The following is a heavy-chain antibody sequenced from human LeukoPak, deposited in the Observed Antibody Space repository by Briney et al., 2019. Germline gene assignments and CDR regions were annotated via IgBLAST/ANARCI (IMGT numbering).Heavy chain of an antibody. CDR2: IYYSGST. J-gene: IGHJ6*03. V-gene: IGHV4-59*01. Sequence: SQTLSLTCTVSGGSISSYYWSWIRQPPGKGLEWIGYIYYSGSTNYNPSLKSRVTISVDTSKNQFSLKLSSVTAADTAVYYCARDVGAIDYYYYMDVWGKGTTVTVSS. CDR3: ARDVGAIDYYYYMDV. D-gene: IGHD1-26*01. CDR1: GGSISSYY.